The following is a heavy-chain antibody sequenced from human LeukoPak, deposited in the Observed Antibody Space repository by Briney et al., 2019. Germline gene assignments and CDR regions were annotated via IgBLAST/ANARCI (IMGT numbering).Heavy chain of an antibody. Sequence: ASVNVSCKASGGTFSSYAISWVRQAPGQGLEWMGWINPNSGGTNYAQKFQGRVTMTRDTSISTAYMELSRLRSDDTAVYYCARAGIAVAGIEFHYWGQGALVTVSS. D-gene: IGHD6-19*01. V-gene: IGHV1-2*02. CDR2: INPNSGGT. J-gene: IGHJ4*02. CDR1: GGTFSSYA. CDR3: ARAGIAVAGIEFHY.